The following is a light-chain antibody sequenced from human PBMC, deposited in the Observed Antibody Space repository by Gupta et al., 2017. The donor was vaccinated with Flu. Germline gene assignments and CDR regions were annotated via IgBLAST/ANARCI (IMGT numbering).Light chain of an antibody. CDR1: QSVSNF. Sequence: DIQMTQSPSSLSASVGDRVTITCRTSQSVSNFLHWYQQKPGKAPRLLIYGASTLQGGVPSRFSGSGSGTDFTLTINSLQPEDFATYYCQQCYSTPQTFGRGTTVEIK. CDR3: QQCYSTPQT. V-gene: IGKV1-39*01. CDR2: GAS. J-gene: IGKJ4*02.